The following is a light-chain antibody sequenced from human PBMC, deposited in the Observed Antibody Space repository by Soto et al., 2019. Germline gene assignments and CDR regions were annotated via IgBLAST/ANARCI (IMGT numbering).Light chain of an antibody. J-gene: IGKJ1*01. V-gene: IGKV3-20*01. CDR3: QQYGSSPPT. CDR2: GAS. CDR1: QSLSSTY. Sequence: EIVLTQSPGTLSLSPGERATLSCWSSQSLSSTYLAWYQKKPGQAPRLLIYGASSRATGIPDRFSGSVSGTDFTLTISRLEPEDFAVYYCQQYGSSPPTFGQGTKVDIK.